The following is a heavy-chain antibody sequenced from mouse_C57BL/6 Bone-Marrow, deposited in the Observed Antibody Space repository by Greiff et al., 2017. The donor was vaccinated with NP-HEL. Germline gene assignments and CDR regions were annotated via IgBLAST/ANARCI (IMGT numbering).Heavy chain of an antibody. J-gene: IGHJ4*01. D-gene: IGHD2-4*01. CDR2: IFPGSGST. CDR1: GYTFTDYY. CDR3: AREGPDDYDALHYYAMDY. V-gene: IGHV1-75*01. Sequence: QVQLQQSGPELVKPGASVKISCKASGYTFTDYYINCVKQRPGQGLEWIGWIFPGSGSTYYNENFKGNATLTVDKSSSTAYMLLSSLTSEDSAVYFCAREGPDDYDALHYYAMDYWGQGTSVTVSS.